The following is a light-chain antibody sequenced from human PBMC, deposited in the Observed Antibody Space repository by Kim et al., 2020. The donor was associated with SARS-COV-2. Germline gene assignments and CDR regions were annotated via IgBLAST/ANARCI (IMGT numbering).Light chain of an antibody. V-gene: IGKV1-27*01. CDR1: QDIRNY. Sequence: ASVRDRVTITCRASQDIRNYLAWVQLKPGKAHKLLSYAASALQPGVPSRFSGSGSGTDFTLTVTSLQPEDVATYYCQKCDSAPWTFGQGTKVEIK. CDR2: AAS. J-gene: IGKJ1*01. CDR3: QKCDSAPWT.